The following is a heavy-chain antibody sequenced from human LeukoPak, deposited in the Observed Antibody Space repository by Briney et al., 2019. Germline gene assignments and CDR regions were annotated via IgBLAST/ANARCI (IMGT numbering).Heavy chain of an antibody. D-gene: IGHD1-14*01. J-gene: IGHJ2*01. CDR3: ASGTFDGPLYGTYWYFHV. CDR2: VYSNGNT. Sequence: SETLSLTCTVSGGSINNNYWSWIRQPPGKALEWIGYVYSNGNTNYNPSLKSRVTMTIETSKNQFSLKVPSVTAADTAVYYCASGTFDGPLYGTYWYFHVWGRGTLVTVSS. CDR1: GGSINNNY. V-gene: IGHV4-59*01.